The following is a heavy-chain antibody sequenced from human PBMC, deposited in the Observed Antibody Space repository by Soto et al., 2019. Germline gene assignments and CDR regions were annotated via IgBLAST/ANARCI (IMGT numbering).Heavy chain of an antibody. D-gene: IGHD1-20*01. J-gene: IGHJ3*02. V-gene: IGHV2-5*01. Sequence: QITLKESGPTLVQPTQTLTLTCTFSGFSLSTSGLGVGWIRQPPVKALEWLGIIYWYDDKPYSPSLRSRFTIHKYTSKNQVFLTMTNMAPVDTAAYYCAQSYKNNGFHDGFDIWGQGTMVTVSS. CDR2: IYWYDDK. CDR3: AQSYKNNGFHDGFDI. CDR1: GFSLSTSGLG.